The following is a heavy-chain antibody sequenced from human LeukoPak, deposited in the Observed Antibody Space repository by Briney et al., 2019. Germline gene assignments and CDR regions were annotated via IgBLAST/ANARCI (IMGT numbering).Heavy chain of an antibody. J-gene: IGHJ4*02. D-gene: IGHD1-26*01. CDR1: GFTFSGHF. CDR3: IKDRIGTWSFDH. V-gene: IGHV3-64D*06. Sequence: GGSLRLSCSASGFTFSGHFMHWVRQAPGKGLEYVSSISINGDKTYYAESVKGRFTISRDNSRNTLYLQLSSLRVEDTAVYYCIKDRIGTWSFDHWGQGTLLTVSS. CDR2: ISINGDKT.